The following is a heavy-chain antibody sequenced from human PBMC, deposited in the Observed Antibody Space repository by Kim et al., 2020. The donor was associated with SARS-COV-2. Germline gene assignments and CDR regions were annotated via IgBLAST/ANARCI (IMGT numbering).Heavy chain of an antibody. J-gene: IGHJ4*02. Sequence: GGSLRLSCAASGFTFSNYWMSWVRHAPGKGLEWVANIKQDGSEKYYVDSVKGRFTISRDNAKNSLYLQMNSLRAEDTAVYYCARVSEMASIGVWILDYWGQGTLVTVSS. CDR2: IKQDGSEK. D-gene: IGHD6-19*01. CDR3: ARVSEMASIGVWILDY. V-gene: IGHV3-7*01. CDR1: GFTFSNYW.